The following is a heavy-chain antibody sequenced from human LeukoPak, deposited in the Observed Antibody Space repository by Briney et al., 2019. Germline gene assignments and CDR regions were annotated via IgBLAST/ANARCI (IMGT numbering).Heavy chain of an antibody. CDR3: ARAWGIVGGTSDY. V-gene: IGHV3-48*01. Sequence: GGSLRLSGAASGFTFSSYSMNWVRQAPGKGLEWVLYISSSSSTIYYADSVKGRFTISRDNAKNSLYLQMNSLRADDTAVYYCARAWGIVGGTSDYWGQGTLVTVSS. D-gene: IGHD1-26*01. J-gene: IGHJ4*02. CDR2: ISSSSSTI. CDR1: GFTFSSYS.